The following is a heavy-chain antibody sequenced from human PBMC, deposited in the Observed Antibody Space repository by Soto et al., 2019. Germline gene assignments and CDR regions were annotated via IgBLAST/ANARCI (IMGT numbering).Heavy chain of an antibody. CDR3: ARPEQCDCSASYYANWFDP. V-gene: IGHV1-46*01. D-gene: IGHD3-10*02. Sequence: ASVKVSCKASGYTFTSYYLHWVRQAPGQGLEWLGIINPIGGSTTYAQKFQDRVTMTRDTSTATVYMELSSLRSEDTAVYSCARPEQCDCSASYYANWFDPWGQGSLVTVSS. CDR2: INPIGGST. CDR1: GYTFTSYY. J-gene: IGHJ5*01.